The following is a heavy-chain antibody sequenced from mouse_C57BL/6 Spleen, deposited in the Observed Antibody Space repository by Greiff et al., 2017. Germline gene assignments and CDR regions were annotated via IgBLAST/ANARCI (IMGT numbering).Heavy chain of an antibody. Sequence: QVHVKQPGAELVKPGASVKMSCKASGYTFTSYWITWVKQRPGQGLEWIGDIYPGSGSTNYNEKFKSKATLTVDTSSSTAYMQLSSLTSEDSAVYYCARDYYGSSSLWGQGTSVTVSS. CDR2: IYPGSGST. CDR3: ARDYYGSSSL. J-gene: IGHJ4*01. D-gene: IGHD1-1*01. CDR1: GYTFTSYW. V-gene: IGHV1-55*01.